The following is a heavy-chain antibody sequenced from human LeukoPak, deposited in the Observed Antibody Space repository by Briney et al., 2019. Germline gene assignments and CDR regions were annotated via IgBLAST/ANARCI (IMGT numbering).Heavy chain of an antibody. Sequence: GGSLRLSCAASGFTLSSYSMNWVRQAPGKGLEWVSYISSSSSTIYYADSVKGRFTISRDNSRDTLYLQMNSLRAEDTVVYYCSTSPSFGSSWYQFNYWGQGTLVTVSS. CDR1: GFTLSSYS. CDR2: ISSSSSTI. J-gene: IGHJ4*02. CDR3: STSPSFGSSWYQFNY. V-gene: IGHV3-48*01. D-gene: IGHD6-13*01.